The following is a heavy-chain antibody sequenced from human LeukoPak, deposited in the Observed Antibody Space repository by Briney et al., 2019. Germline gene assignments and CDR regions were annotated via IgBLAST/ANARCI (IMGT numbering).Heavy chain of an antibody. CDR2: INPNSGGT. CDR1: GYTFTGYY. CDR3: ARGAAAGMLHYYYGMDV. Sequence: ASVKVSCKASGYTFTGYYMHWVRQAPGQGLEWMGWINPNSGGTNYAQKFQGRVTMTRDTSISTAYMELSRLRSDDTAVYYCARGAAAGMLHYYYGMDVWGQGTTVTVSS. J-gene: IGHJ6*02. V-gene: IGHV1-2*02. D-gene: IGHD6-13*01.